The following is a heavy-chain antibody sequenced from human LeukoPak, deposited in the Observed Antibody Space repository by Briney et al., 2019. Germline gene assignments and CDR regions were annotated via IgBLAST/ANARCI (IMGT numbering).Heavy chain of an antibody. Sequence: PGGSLRLSCEASGFTVSSNYMSWVRQAPGKGLEWVSVIYSGGSTYYADSVKGRFTISRDNSKNTLYLQMNSLRAEDTAVYYCARASGPLSFWGQGTLVTVSS. J-gene: IGHJ4*02. CDR1: GFTVSSNY. CDR2: IYSGGST. V-gene: IGHV3-53*05. D-gene: IGHD2-15*01. CDR3: ARASGPLSF.